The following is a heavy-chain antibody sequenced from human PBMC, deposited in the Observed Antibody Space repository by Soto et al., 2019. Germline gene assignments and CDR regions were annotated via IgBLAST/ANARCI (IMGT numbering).Heavy chain of an antibody. CDR3: ARDLVNSGSYPLLYYFDY. D-gene: IGHD1-26*01. CDR1: GGTFSSYA. V-gene: IGHV1-69*01. Sequence: QVQLVQSGAEVQKPGSSVKVSCKASGGTFSSYAISWVRQAPGQGLEWMGGIIPIFGTANYAQKFQGRVTITADESTSTAYMELSSLRSEDTAVYYCARDLVNSGSYPLLYYFDYWGQGTLVTVSS. J-gene: IGHJ4*02. CDR2: IIPIFGTA.